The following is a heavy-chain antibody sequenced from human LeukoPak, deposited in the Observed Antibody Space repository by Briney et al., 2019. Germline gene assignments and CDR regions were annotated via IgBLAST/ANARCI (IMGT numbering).Heavy chain of an antibody. CDR1: GGSISGFY. CDR2: IHHSGRT. V-gene: IGHV4-59*01. Sequence: PSETLSLTCTVSGGSISGFYWNWVRHPPGKGLEWIGYIHHSGRTSYNPSLKSRVTISLDTSKNQFSLKLSSVTAADTAVYYCARSSSCGGDCYSRWFDPWGQGTLVTVSS. CDR3: ARSSSCGGDCYSRWFDP. J-gene: IGHJ5*02. D-gene: IGHD2-21*02.